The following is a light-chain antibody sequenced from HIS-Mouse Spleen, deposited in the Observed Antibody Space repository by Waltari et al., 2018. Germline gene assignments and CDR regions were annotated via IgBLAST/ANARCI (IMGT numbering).Light chain of an antibody. V-gene: IGKV3-15*01. CDR1: QSVSSN. Sequence: EIVMTQSPATLSVSPGARATLSCRASQSVSSNLAWYQQKPGQAPRLLIYGASTRATGIPARFSGSESGTEFTLTISSLQSEDFAVYYCQQYNNWWTFGQGTKVEIK. CDR2: GAS. J-gene: IGKJ1*01. CDR3: QQYNNWWT.